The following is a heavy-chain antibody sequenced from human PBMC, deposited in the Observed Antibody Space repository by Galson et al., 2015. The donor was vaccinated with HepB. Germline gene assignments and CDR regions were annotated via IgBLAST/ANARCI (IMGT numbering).Heavy chain of an antibody. CDR2: IWADGSKK. CDR1: GFTFSSYG. Sequence: SLRLSCAGSGFTFSSYGMHWVRQAPGKGLEWVAVIWADGSKKYYLESVKGQFTISKDNSKNTLYLEMNSLRDEDTAVYYCETDSGSSPFDYWGQGTLVTVSS. CDR3: ETDSGSSPFDY. J-gene: IGHJ4*02. D-gene: IGHD2-15*01. V-gene: IGHV3-33*01.